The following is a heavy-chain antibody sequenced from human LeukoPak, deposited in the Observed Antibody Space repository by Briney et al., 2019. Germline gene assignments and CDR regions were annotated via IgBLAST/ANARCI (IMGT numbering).Heavy chain of an antibody. CDR2: INPNSGGT. CDR3: AAAAGAIYYYYMDV. J-gene: IGHJ6*03. Sequence: ASVKVSCKASGYTFTGYYMHWVRQAPGQGLEWMGWINPNSGGTNYAQKFQGRVTMTRDMSTSTVYMELSSLRSEDTAVYYCAAAAGAIYYYYMDVWGKGTTVTVSS. CDR1: GYTFTGYY. D-gene: IGHD6-13*01. V-gene: IGHV1-2*02.